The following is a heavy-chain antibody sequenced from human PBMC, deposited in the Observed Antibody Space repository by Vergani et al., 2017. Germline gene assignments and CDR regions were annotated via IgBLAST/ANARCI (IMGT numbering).Heavy chain of an antibody. J-gene: IGHJ5*02. V-gene: IGHV3-33*01. Sequence: QVQLVESGGGVVQPGGSLRLSCAASGFTFNQYGMHWVRQAPGKGLEWVAVTWYDGNNKQYADSVKGRFTISRDNSKSTMYLQMNSLRDDDTGVYYCARDLRLLYNRFDPWGQGTLVTVSS. CDR1: GFTFNQYG. CDR2: TWYDGNNK. D-gene: IGHD1-14*01. CDR3: ARDLRLLYNRFDP.